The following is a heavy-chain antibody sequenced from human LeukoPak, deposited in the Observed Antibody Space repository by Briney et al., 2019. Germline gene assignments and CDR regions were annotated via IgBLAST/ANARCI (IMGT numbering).Heavy chain of an antibody. D-gene: IGHD3-16*01. J-gene: IGHJ4*02. Sequence: GGSLRLSCAASGFTVSSNYMSWVRQAPGKGLEWVSVIYSGGSTYYADSVKGRFTISRDNSKNTLYLQMNSLRAEDTAVYYCARNPLMIYYFDYWGQGTLVTVSS. CDR3: ARNPLMIYYFDY. CDR2: IYSGGST. CDR1: GFTVSSNY. V-gene: IGHV3-66*01.